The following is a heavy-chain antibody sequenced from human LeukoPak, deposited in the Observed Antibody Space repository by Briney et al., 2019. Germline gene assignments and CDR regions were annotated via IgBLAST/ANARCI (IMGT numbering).Heavy chain of an antibody. J-gene: IGHJ4*02. Sequence: PGGSLRLSCAASGFTVSTNYMNWVRQAPAKGLEWVSIIYSGGSTYYADSVKGRFTISRDNSKNTLYLQMNSLRAEDTAVYYCARGGQSTAFDYWGQGTLVTVSS. D-gene: IGHD5-18*01. V-gene: IGHV3-53*01. CDR3: ARGGQSTAFDY. CDR2: IYSGGST. CDR1: GFTVSTNY.